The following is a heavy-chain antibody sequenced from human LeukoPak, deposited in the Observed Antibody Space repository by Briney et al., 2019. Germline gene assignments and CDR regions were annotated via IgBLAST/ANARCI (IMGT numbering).Heavy chain of an antibody. V-gene: IGHV3-20*04. J-gene: IGHJ4*02. CDR2: IHWNVDTT. CDR3: ARDRVAMAGKAYFDY. D-gene: IGHD6-19*01. CDR1: GFNFHDHA. Sequence: PGGSLRLSCAASGFNFHDHAMSWFRQAPGKGPEGVSTIHWNVDTTTYADSVKGRFTISRDNAKSSLYLQMSSLRAEDTAFYYCARDRVAMAGKAYFDYWGQGTLVTVSS.